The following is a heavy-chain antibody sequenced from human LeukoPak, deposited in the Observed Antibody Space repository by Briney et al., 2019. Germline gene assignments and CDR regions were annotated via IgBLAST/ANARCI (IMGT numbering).Heavy chain of an antibody. CDR2: IYSGGST. CDR1: GFTVSSNY. CDR3: AKGVGGY. V-gene: IGHV3-53*01. Sequence: GGSLRLSCVASGFTVSSNYMNWVRQAPGKGLEWVSLIYSGGSTYYADSVKGRFTISRDISKNTLYLQMNSLRVEDTAVYYCAKGVGGYWGQGTLVTVSS. D-gene: IGHD3-10*01. J-gene: IGHJ4*02.